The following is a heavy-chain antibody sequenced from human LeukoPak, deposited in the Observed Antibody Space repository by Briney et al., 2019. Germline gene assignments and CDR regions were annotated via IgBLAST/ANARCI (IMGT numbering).Heavy chain of an antibody. CDR2: VSPDGRTT. J-gene: IGHJ4*02. D-gene: IGHD1-1*01. Sequence: HSGGSLRLSCAASGFTFSSYWMHWVRQVPGKGLVWVSRVSPDGRTTSYADSVKGRFTISRDNAKNTLYLQMDSPRAEDTAMYYCAREILEPGKTHEYWGQGTLVTVSS. CDR3: AREILEPGKTHEY. CDR1: GFTFSSYW. V-gene: IGHV3-74*01.